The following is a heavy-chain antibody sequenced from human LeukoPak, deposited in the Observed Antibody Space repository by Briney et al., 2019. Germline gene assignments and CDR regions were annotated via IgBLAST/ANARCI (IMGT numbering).Heavy chain of an antibody. Sequence: GGSLRLSCAASGFTVSSNYMSWVRQAPGKGLEWVSVIYSGGSTYYADSVKGRFTISRDNSKNTLYLQMNSLRAEDTAVYYCARDLGYLTPFDYWGQGTLVTVSS. CDR2: IYSGGST. CDR3: ARDLGYLTPFDY. D-gene: IGHD5-12*01. J-gene: IGHJ4*02. V-gene: IGHV3-66*01. CDR1: GFTVSSNY.